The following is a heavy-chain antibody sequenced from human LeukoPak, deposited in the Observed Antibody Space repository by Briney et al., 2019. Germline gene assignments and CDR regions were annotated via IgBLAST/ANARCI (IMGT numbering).Heavy chain of an antibody. Sequence: ASVKVSCKASGGTFSSYAISWVRQATGQGLEWMGWMNPKSGDTGYEQKFQGRVTITRDSSISTVYMELSSLRSEDTALYYCARGRYMDVWGKGTTVTVSS. V-gene: IGHV1-8*03. CDR1: GGTFSSYA. J-gene: IGHJ6*03. CDR3: ARGRYMDV. CDR2: MNPKSGDT.